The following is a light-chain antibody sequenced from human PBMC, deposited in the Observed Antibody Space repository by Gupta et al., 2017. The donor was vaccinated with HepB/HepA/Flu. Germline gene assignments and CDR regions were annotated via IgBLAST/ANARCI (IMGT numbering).Light chain of an antibody. Sequence: IVLTQSPGTLSLSPGERATLSCKASQSVTNSNLAWYQQKPGQAPRLLIYGASSRATGIPDRFSGSGSGTDFTLTISRLEPADFAVFYCQQYDNSPWTFGQGTRVEIK. V-gene: IGKV3-20*01. CDR1: QSVTNSN. J-gene: IGKJ1*01. CDR2: GAS. CDR3: QQYDNSPWT.